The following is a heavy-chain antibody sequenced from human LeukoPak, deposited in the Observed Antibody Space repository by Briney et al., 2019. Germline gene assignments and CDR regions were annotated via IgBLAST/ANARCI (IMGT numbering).Heavy chain of an antibody. J-gene: IGHJ4*02. Sequence: SGPTLVKPTQTLTLTCTFSGFSLSTSGVGVGWIRQPPGKALEWLALIYWNDDKRYSPSLKSRLTITKDTSKNQVVLTMTNMDPVDTATYYCAHSDLGYDSWSGYYDYWGQGTLVTVSS. CDR1: GFSLSTSGVG. V-gene: IGHV2-5*01. CDR2: IYWNDDK. D-gene: IGHD3-3*01. CDR3: AHSDLGYDSWSGYYDY.